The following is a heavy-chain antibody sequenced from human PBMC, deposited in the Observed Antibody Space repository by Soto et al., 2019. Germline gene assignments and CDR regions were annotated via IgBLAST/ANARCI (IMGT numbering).Heavy chain of an antibody. CDR1: GFTFSSYW. CDR3: AKSIAARHKYYSYCMDV. J-gene: IGHJ6*02. V-gene: IGHV3-7*05. Sequence: TGGSLRLSCAASGFTFSSYWMSWVRQAPGKGLEWVANIKQDGSEKYYVDSVKGRFTISRDNAKNSLYLQMNSLRAEDTAVYYCAKSIAARHKYYSYCMDVWGQGTTVTVS. CDR2: IKQDGSEK. D-gene: IGHD6-6*01.